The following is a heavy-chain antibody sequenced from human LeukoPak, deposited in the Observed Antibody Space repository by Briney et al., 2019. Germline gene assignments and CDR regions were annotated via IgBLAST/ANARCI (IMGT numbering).Heavy chain of an antibody. Sequence: PSETLSLTCTVSGGSIISNYWSWIRQSAGTGLEWIGRIYGSGITDYNPSLKSRVTMSLDTSRKQFSLRLTSVTAADTAVYYCARLKFYDSTGYSPGYYMDVWGKGTTV. J-gene: IGHJ6*03. D-gene: IGHD3-22*01. CDR1: GGSIISNY. CDR2: IYGSGIT. CDR3: ARLKFYDSTGYSPGYYMDV. V-gene: IGHV4-4*07.